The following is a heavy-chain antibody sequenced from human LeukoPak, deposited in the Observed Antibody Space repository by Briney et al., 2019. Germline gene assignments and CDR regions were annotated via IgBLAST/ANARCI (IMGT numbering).Heavy chain of an antibody. CDR2: VSPDGNSK. D-gene: IGHD4-17*01. Sequence: GGSLRLSCIASGFTLSNYPAMHWVRQAPGMGLEWVAAVSPDGNSKCYADSVKGRFTISRDNSKNTLYLQMNSLRAEDTAVYYCAKIKVGYGDYEAPYVWGQGTLVTVSS. J-gene: IGHJ4*02. CDR1: GFTLSNYPA. V-gene: IGHV3-30-3*02. CDR3: AKIKVGYGDYEAPYV.